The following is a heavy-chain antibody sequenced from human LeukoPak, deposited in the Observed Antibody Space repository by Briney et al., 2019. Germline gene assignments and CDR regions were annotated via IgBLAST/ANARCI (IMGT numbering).Heavy chain of an antibody. V-gene: IGHV4-39*01. CDR3: ARKGSAMIILDAFDI. J-gene: IGHJ3*02. CDR2: IYYSGST. CDR1: GGSISSSSYY. Sequence: PSETLSLTCSVSGGSISSSSYYWGWIRQPPGKGLEWIASIYYSGSTYYDPSLKSRVTISVDTSKNQFSLKLSSVTAADTAVYYCARKGSAMIILDAFDIWGQGTMVTVSS. D-gene: IGHD5-18*01.